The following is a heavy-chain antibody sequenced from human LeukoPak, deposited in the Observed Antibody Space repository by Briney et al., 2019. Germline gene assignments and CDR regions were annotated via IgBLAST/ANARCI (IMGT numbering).Heavy chain of an antibody. CDR3: ARDLSDYDYTWGSFRPPGYYDY. D-gene: IGHD3-16*02. V-gene: IGHV3-11*01. J-gene: IGHJ4*02. CDR1: GFKFSDYY. Sequence: GGSLRLSCAASGFKFSDYYMSWIRQAPGKGMEWVSHMSTSGSTIDYAGSVKGRFTISRDDVKNSLYLEMTSLRADDTAVYYCARDLSDYDYTWGSFRPPGYYDYWGQGTLVTASS. CDR2: MSTSGSTI.